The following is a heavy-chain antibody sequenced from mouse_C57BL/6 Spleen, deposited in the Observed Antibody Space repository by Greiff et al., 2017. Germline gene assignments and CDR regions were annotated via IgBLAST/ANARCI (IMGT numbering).Heavy chain of an antibody. V-gene: IGHV5-16*01. CDR2: INYDGSST. CDR3: ARDGLLSFDY. Sequence: EVQLVESEGGLVQPGSSMKLSCTASGFTFSDYYMAWVRQVPEKGLEWVANINYDGSSTYYLDSLKSRFIISRDNAKNILYLQMSSLKSEDTATYYCARDGLLSFDYWGQGTPLTVSA. D-gene: IGHD6-2*01. J-gene: IGHJ2*01. CDR1: GFTFSDYY.